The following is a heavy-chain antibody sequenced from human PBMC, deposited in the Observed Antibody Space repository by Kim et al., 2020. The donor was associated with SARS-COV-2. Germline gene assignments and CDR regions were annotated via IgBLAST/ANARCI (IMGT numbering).Heavy chain of an antibody. CDR1: GGSFSGYY. V-gene: IGHV4-34*01. Sequence: SETLSLTCAVYGGSFSGYYRSWIRQPPGKGLEWLGEINHSGSTNYNPSRKSRVTISVDTSKNQFSLKLSSVTAADTAVYYCASRLPLSSGYYPGGFDYWGQGTLVTVSS. CDR2: INHSGST. J-gene: IGHJ4*02. D-gene: IGHD3-22*01. CDR3: ASRLPLSSGYYPGGFDY.